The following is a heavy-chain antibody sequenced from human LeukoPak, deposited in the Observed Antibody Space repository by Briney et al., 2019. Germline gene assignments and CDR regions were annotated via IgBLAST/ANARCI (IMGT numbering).Heavy chain of an antibody. D-gene: IGHD4-17*01. Sequence: GRSLRLSCAASGFTFSSYEMHWVRQAPGKGLEWVAFISYDGNNTYHADSVKGRFTISRDNSKNTLYLQINSLRGEDTAVYYCARESVTLDFWGQGTLVTVSS. CDR3: ARESVTLDF. V-gene: IGHV3-30*04. CDR1: GFTFSSYE. J-gene: IGHJ4*02. CDR2: ISYDGNNT.